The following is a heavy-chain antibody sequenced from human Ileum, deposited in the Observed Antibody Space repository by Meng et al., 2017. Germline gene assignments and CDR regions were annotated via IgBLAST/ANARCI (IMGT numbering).Heavy chain of an antibody. V-gene: IGHV4-30-4*01. CDR3: ARDRDSSGYYPY. J-gene: IGHJ4*02. Sequence: QVQLQESGLGLVKPSQILLLTCTVSGGSISSGDYYWSWIRQPPGKGLEWIGYIYYSGSTYYNPSLKSRLTISVDTSKNQFSLKLSSVTAADTAVYYCARDRDSSGYYPYWGQGTLVTVSS. CDR1: GGSISSGDYY. CDR2: IYYSGST. D-gene: IGHD3-22*01.